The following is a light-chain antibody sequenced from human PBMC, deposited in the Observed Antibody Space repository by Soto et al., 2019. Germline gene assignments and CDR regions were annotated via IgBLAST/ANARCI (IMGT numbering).Light chain of an antibody. CDR2: EVT. V-gene: IGLV2-8*01. Sequence: QSVLTQPPSASGSRGQSVTISCTGTSSDVGGYNYVSWYQQYPGRAPKLMIYEVTKRPSGVPDRFSGSKSGNTASLTVSGLQAEDEADYYCSSYAASNNFYFVFGGGTKVTVL. CDR1: SSDVGGYNY. J-gene: IGLJ3*02. CDR3: SSYAASNNFYFV.